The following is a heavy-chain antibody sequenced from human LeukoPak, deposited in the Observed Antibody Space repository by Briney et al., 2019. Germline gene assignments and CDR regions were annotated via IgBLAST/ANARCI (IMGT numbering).Heavy chain of an antibody. J-gene: IGHJ4*02. CDR3: ARGLTYFDILTGFHDRLDYFDY. CDR2: ISDRGSTI. CDR1: GFTFSNYE. Sequence: PGGSLRLSCAASGFTFSNYEMNWVRQAPGKGLDWVSYISDRGSTIYYADSVRGRFTISRDNAKKSLYLQMNSLRAEDTAVYYCARGLTYFDILTGFHDRLDYFDYWGQGTLVTVSS. D-gene: IGHD3-9*01. V-gene: IGHV3-48*03.